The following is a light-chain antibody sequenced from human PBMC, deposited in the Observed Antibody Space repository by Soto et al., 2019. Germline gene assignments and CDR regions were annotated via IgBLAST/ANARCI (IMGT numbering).Light chain of an antibody. CDR2: LGS. CDR3: MQPRKWLT. V-gene: IGKV2-28*01. CDR1: QSLLHSNGYNY. J-gene: IGKJ1*01. Sequence: DIVMTQSPLSLPVTPGEPASISCRSSQSLLHSNGYNYLDWYLQKPGQSPQLLIYLGSNRASGVTDKLIGSGAGPGFTVKIRTVVAEDVGGYYGMQPRKWLTLGEGAKVDI.